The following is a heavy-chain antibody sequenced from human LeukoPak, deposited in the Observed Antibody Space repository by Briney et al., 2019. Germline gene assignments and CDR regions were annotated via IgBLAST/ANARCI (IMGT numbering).Heavy chain of an antibody. Sequence: GGSLRLSCAASGFTFEDYAMHWVRQAPGKGLEWVSGISWNSGSIGYADSVKGRFTISRDNAKNSLYLQMNSLRAEDTALYYCAKDHLAHYYDSSGYPAHWGQGTPVTVSS. V-gene: IGHV3-9*01. D-gene: IGHD3-22*01. CDR3: AKDHLAHYYDSSGYPAH. CDR2: ISWNSGSI. J-gene: IGHJ4*02. CDR1: GFTFEDYA.